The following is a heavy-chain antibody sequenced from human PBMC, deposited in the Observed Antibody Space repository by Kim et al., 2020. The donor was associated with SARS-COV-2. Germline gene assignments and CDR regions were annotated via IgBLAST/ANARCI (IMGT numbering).Heavy chain of an antibody. CDR2: INWNGGST. V-gene: IGHV3-20*01. CDR3: ARGLGYCSGGSCYSDY. J-gene: IGHJ4*02. CDR1: GFTFDDHG. D-gene: IGHD2-15*01. Sequence: GGSLRLSCAASGFTFDDHGVSWVRQAPGKGLEWVSGINWNGGSTGYADSVKGRFTISRDNAKNSLYLQMNSLRAEDTALYHCARGLGYCSGGSCYSDYWGQGTLVTVSS.